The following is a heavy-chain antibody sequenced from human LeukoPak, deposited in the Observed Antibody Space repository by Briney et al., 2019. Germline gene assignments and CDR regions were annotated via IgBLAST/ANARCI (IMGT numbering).Heavy chain of an antibody. CDR2: ISSSSSYI. CDR3: ARDQQWLVQYYFDY. Sequence: GGSLRLSCAASGFTFSSYSMNWVRQAPGKGLEWVSYISSSSSYIYYADSVKGRFTISRDNAKNSLYLQMNSLRAEDTAVYYCARDQQWLVQYYFDYWGQGTLVTVSS. D-gene: IGHD6-19*01. CDR1: GFTFSSYS. V-gene: IGHV3-21*05. J-gene: IGHJ4*02.